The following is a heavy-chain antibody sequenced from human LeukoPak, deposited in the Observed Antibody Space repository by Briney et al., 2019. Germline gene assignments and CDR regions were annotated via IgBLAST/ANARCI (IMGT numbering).Heavy chain of an antibody. CDR2: IIPIFGTA. V-gene: IGHV1-69*13. D-gene: IGHD3-16*01. Sequence: SVKVSCKASGGTFSSYAISWVRQAPGQGLEWMGGIIPIFGTANYAQKFQGRVTITADESTSTAYMELSSLRSEDTAVYYCARARGGVTSSAFDIWGQGTMVTVSS. J-gene: IGHJ3*02. CDR3: ARARGGVTSSAFDI. CDR1: GGTFSSYA.